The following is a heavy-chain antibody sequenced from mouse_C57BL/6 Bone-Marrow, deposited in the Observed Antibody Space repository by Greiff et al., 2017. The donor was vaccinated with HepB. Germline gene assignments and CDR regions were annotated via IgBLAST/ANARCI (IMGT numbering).Heavy chain of an antibody. J-gene: IGHJ2*01. V-gene: IGHV2-2*01. D-gene: IGHD2-2*01. CDR3: ATSMVTTEGGDY. CDR2: IWSGGST. CDR1: GFSLTSYG. Sequence: VKLMESGPGLVQPSQRLSITCTVSGFSLTSYGVHWVRQSPGQGLEWLGVIWSGGSTDYNAAFLSRLSISKDNSKSPVFFKMNSLQADATAIYYCATSMVTTEGGDYWGQGTTLTVSS.